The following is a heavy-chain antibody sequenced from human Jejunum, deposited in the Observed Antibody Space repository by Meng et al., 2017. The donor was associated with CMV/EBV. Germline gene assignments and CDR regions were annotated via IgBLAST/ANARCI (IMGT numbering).Heavy chain of an antibody. CDR1: GFKFSDYY. Sequence: QVQLVESGGGLVKPGGSLRLSCEGSGFKFSDYYMTWIRQSPGKGLEWISYISTNGAYKNYAESVKGRFTIYRDNGKNSLFLQMNSLRDDDRGKYYCAKGQYWFDTWGQGTLVTVAS. D-gene: IGHD2/OR15-2a*01. CDR3: AKGQYWFDT. J-gene: IGHJ5*02. V-gene: IGHV3-11*05. CDR2: ISTNGAYK.